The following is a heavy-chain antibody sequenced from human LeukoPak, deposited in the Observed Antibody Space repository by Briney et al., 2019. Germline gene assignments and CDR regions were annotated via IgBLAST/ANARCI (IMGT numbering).Heavy chain of an antibody. CDR3: ARSFYYGSGRALFDY. CDR1: GYTFTGYY. J-gene: IGHJ4*02. D-gene: IGHD3-10*01. Sequence: GASVKVSCKASGYTFTGYYMHWVRQAPGQGLEWMGWINPNSGGTNYAQKFQGGVTMTRDTSISTAYMELSRLRSDDTAVYYCARSFYYGSGRALFDYWGQGTLVTVSS. CDR2: INPNSGGT. V-gene: IGHV1-2*02.